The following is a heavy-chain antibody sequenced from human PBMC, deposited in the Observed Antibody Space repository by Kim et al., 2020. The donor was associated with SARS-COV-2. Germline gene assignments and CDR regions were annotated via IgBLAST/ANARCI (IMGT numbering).Heavy chain of an antibody. Sequence: GKGRLTISRDNSKNTLYLQMNSLRAEDTAVYYCAKMVSSGWYGWENFDYWGQGTLVTVSS. CDR3: AKMVSSGWYGWENFDY. D-gene: IGHD6-19*01. V-gene: IGHV3-23*01. J-gene: IGHJ4*02.